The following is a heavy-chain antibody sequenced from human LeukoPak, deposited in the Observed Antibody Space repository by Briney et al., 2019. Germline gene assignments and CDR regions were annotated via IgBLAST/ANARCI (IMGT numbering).Heavy chain of an antibody. Sequence: GESLKISCEASGYSFTTYWIGWVRQMPGKGLECMGVFYPGDSDTRYSPSFQGQVTISADKSISTAYLQWSRLKASDTAMYYCARQHGSGSYYSRAIDYWGQGTLVTVSS. J-gene: IGHJ4*02. V-gene: IGHV5-51*01. CDR1: GYSFTTYW. CDR2: FYPGDSDT. CDR3: ARQHGSGSYYSRAIDY. D-gene: IGHD3-10*01.